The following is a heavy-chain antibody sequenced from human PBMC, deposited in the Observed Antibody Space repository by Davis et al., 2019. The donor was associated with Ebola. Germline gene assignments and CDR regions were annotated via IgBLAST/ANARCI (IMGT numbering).Heavy chain of an antibody. V-gene: IGHV3-20*01. Sequence: PGGSLRLSRAASGFTFADYAMSWVRQAPGKGLEWVSGINWNGGSTGYADSVKGRFTISRDNAKSSLYLQMNSLRAEDTALYHCARVNALTGYSRFDPWGQGTQVTVSS. D-gene: IGHD3-9*01. J-gene: IGHJ5*02. CDR3: ARVNALTGYSRFDP. CDR2: INWNGGST. CDR1: GFTFADYA.